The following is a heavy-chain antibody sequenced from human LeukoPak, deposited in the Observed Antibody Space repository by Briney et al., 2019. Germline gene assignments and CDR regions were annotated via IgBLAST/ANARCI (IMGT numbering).Heavy chain of an antibody. J-gene: IGHJ6*02. CDR2: INPNSGGT. CDR1: GYTLTGYY. Sequence: ASVKVSCKASGYTLTGYYMHWVRQAPGQGLEWMGWINPNSGGTNYAQKFQGRVTMTRDTSISTAYMELSRLRSDDTAVYYCARGVSSSWYLGINFYYYYGMDVWGQGTTVTVSS. CDR3: ARGVSSSWYLGINFYYYYGMDV. V-gene: IGHV1-2*02. D-gene: IGHD6-13*01.